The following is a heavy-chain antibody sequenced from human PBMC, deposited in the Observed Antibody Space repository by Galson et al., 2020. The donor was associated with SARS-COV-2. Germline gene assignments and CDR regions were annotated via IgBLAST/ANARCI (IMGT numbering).Heavy chain of an antibody. CDR1: GFSLSTSGVG. V-gene: IGHV2-5*02. D-gene: IGHD3-3*01. Sequence: SGPTLVKPTQTLTLTCTFSGFSLSTSGVGVGWIRQPPGKALEWLALIYWDDDKPYSPTQKSRLTITKDTSKNQVVLTMINMDPVDTATYYCAHRPGGFWSGYYDYWGQGTLVTVSS. J-gene: IGHJ4*02. CDR3: AHRPGGFWSGYYDY. CDR2: IYWDDDK.